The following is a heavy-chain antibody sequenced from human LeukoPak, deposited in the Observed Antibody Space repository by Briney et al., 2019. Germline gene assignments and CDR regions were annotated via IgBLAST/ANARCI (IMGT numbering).Heavy chain of an antibody. CDR3: ARQKWELLWDFDY. D-gene: IGHD1-26*01. J-gene: IGHJ4*02. V-gene: IGHV4-39*01. CDR2: IYHSGST. CDR1: GGTISSSSYY. Sequence: PSETLSLTCTVSGGTISSSSYYWGWIRQPPGKGLEWIGSIYHSGSTYYNPSLKSRVTISVDTSKNQLSLKLSSVTAADTAVYYCARQKWELLWDFDYWGQGTLVTVSS.